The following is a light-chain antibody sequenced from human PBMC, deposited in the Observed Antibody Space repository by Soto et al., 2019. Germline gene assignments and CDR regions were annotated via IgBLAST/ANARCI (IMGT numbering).Light chain of an antibody. CDR1: SSDVGAYNY. V-gene: IGLV2-14*01. CDR2: EVT. J-gene: IGLJ2*01. Sequence: QSALTQPAAVSGSPGQSITISCTGTSSDVGAYNYVSWYQLHPGKAPKLMIYEVTNRPSGVSNRFSGSKSGSTASLTISGLQTEDEADYYCSSYTGTSTVVFGGGTKLTVL. CDR3: SSYTGTSTVV.